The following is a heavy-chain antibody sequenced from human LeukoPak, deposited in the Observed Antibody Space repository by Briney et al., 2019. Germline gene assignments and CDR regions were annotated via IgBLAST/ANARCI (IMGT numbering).Heavy chain of an antibody. J-gene: IGHJ6*02. CDR3: ARGNVNTAWNYFGMDV. D-gene: IGHD5-18*01. Sequence: SQTLSLTCTFSGGSLSSHFWSWVRQPPGKGLELIAYIYSTGNINYNPTLRSRVSKSGVTSKNQCALNLSSLTAADTAVYYCARGNVNTAWNYFGMDVWGQGTTVTVSS. V-gene: IGHV4-59*11. CDR1: GGSLSSHF. CDR2: IYSTGNI.